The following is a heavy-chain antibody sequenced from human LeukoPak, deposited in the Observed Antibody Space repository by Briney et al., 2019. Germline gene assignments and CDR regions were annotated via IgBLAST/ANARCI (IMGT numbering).Heavy chain of an antibody. CDR1: GYSISSGYY. CDR3: ARRRVGFTVDY. D-gene: IGHD1-26*01. J-gene: IGHJ4*02. V-gene: IGHV4-38-2*01. CDR2: ICHSGST. Sequence: SETLSLTCAVSGYSISSGYYWGWIRQPPGKGLEWIGSICHSGSTYYNPSLKSRVNISVDTSKNQFSLKLSSVTAADTAVYYCARRRVGFTVDYWSQGTLVTVSS.